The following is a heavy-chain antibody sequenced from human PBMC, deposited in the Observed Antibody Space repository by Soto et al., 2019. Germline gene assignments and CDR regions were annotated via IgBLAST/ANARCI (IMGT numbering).Heavy chain of an antibody. CDR3: ARVLGGYEIIGY. CDR1: GYTYTSYA. Sequence: GASVKVSCKASGYTYTSYAMHWVRQAPGQRLEWMGWINAGNGNTKYSQKFQGRVTITRDTSASTAYMELSSLRSEDTAVYYCARVLGGYEIIGYWGQGTLVTVSS. D-gene: IGHD5-12*01. V-gene: IGHV1-3*01. J-gene: IGHJ4*02. CDR2: INAGNGNT.